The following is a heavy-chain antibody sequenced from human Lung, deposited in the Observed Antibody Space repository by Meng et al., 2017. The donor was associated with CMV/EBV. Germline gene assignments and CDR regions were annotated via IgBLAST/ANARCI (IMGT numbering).Heavy chain of an antibody. CDR2: IHQSGST. V-gene: IGHV4-30-2*01. Sequence: CTVSGGRLSIGRSSWNWIRQPPGKGLEWIGYIHQSGSTDFNPSLKARVSISLDLFKNQFSLRLTSVTAADTAVYYCAVVRGFYGMDVWGQGTTVTVSS. CDR3: AVVRGFYGMDV. D-gene: IGHD3-10*01. CDR1: GGRLSIGRSS. J-gene: IGHJ6*02.